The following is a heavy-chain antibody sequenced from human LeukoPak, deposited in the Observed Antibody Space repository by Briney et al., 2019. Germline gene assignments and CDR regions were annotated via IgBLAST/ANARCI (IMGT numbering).Heavy chain of an antibody. CDR2: IKQDGSEK. V-gene: IGHV3-7*01. D-gene: IGHD6-13*01. CDR1: GFTFSSYE. Sequence: GGSLRLSCAASGFTFSSYEMNWVRQAPGKGLEWVANIKQDGSEKYYVDSVKGRFTISRDNAKNSLYLQMNSLRAEDTAVYYCARGIADRYYFDYWGQGTLVTVSS. CDR3: ARGIADRYYFDY. J-gene: IGHJ4*02.